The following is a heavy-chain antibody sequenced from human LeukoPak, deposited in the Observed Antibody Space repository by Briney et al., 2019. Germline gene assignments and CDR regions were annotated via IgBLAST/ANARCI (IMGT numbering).Heavy chain of an antibody. Sequence: KPSETLSLTCAVYGGSFSGYYWSWIRQPPGKGLEWIGSIYYSGSTYYNPSLKSRVTISVDTSKNQFSLKLSSVTAADTAVYYCASSIVVVPAAIPFGYLSAFDLWGRGTLVTVSS. CDR3: ASSIVVVPAAIPFGYLSAFDL. CDR1: GGSFSGYY. CDR2: IYYSGST. D-gene: IGHD2-2*02. J-gene: IGHJ2*01. V-gene: IGHV4-34*01.